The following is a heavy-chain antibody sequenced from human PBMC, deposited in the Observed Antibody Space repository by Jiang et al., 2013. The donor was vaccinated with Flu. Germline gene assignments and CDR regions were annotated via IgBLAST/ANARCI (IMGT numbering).Heavy chain of an antibody. Sequence: VQLLESGGGLVKPGGSLRLSCAASGFTFSSYSMNWVRQAPGKGLEWVSSISSSSSYIYYADSVKGRFTISRDNAKNSLYLQMNSLRAEDTAVYYCATVTPDYYYYYGMDVWGQGTTVTVSS. D-gene: IGHD4-17*01. CDR1: GFTFSSYS. V-gene: IGHV3-21*01. CDR3: ATVTPDYYYYYGMDV. CDR2: ISSSSSYI. J-gene: IGHJ6*02.